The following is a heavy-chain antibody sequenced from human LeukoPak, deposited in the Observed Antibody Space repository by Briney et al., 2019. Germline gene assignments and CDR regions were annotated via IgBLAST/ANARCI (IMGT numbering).Heavy chain of an antibody. Sequence: QPGGSLRLSCAASVFTFNTYWMHSVRQAPGKGLVWVARVHREGTTTAYADSVKGRFTISRDNAKNTLYLQMTNLRAEDTAVYYCARDSDWILFDYWGRGTLVTVSS. CDR2: VHREGTTT. CDR1: VFTFNTYW. V-gene: IGHV3-74*03. D-gene: IGHD3/OR15-3a*01. J-gene: IGHJ4*02. CDR3: ARDSDWILFDY.